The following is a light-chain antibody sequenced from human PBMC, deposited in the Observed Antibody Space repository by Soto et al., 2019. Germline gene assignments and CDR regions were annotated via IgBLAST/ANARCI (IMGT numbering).Light chain of an antibody. CDR1: QGISSW. Sequence: DIQMTQSPSSVSASVGDTVTITCRASQGISSWLAWYQQKPGKAPKLLIYSASNLQSGVPSRFSGSGSWARFSLTISTLQPEDFATYYCQQGYSFPLTFGGGTKVEIK. V-gene: IGKV1-12*01. CDR2: SAS. CDR3: QQGYSFPLT. J-gene: IGKJ4*01.